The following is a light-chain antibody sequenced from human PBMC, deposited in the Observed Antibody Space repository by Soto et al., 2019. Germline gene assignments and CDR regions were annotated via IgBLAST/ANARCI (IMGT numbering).Light chain of an antibody. J-gene: IGKJ1*01. CDR1: QSIGGW. V-gene: IGKV1-5*03. CDR3: QEHNSYIPT. Sequence: DIQMTQSPSTLSASVGDRVTITCRASQSIGGWLAGYQQKPGKAPKLLTYEASVLQNGVPPRFSGSGSGTEFTLAISSLQPDDFATYYCQEHNSYIPTFGPGTKVEIK. CDR2: EAS.